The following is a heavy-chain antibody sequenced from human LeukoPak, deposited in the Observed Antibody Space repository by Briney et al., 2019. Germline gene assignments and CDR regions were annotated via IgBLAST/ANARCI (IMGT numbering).Heavy chain of an antibody. CDR1: GDSVSINSAA. CDR3: ARSFLDSSGWYYFDY. D-gene: IGHD6-19*01. Sequence: SQTLSLTCAVSGDSVSINSAAWNWIRQSPSRGLEWLGSTYYRSKWYNDYAVSVKSRITINPDTSKNQFSLQLNSVTPEDTAVYYCARSFLDSSGWYYFDYWGQGTLVTVSS. CDR2: TYYRSKWYN. J-gene: IGHJ4*02. V-gene: IGHV6-1*01.